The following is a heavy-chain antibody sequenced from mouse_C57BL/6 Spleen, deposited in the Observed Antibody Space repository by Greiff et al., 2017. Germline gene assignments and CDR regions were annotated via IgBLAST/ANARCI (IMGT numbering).Heavy chain of an antibody. J-gene: IGHJ4*01. CDR1: GYAFSSYW. D-gene: IGHD1-1*01. CDR2: IYPGDGDT. V-gene: IGHV1-80*01. CDR3: ARYTTGLVD. Sequence: QVHVKQSGAELVQPGASVKISCKASGYAFSSYWMNWVKQRPGKGLEWIGQIYPGDGDTIYNGKFKGKATLTAEKFSSTAYMQLSSLTSVDSAVSYCARYTTGLVDWGQGTSVTVSS.